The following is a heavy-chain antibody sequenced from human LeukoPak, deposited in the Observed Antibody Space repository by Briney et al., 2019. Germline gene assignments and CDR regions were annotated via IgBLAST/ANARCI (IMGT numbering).Heavy chain of an antibody. CDR1: GFTFSSYW. D-gene: IGHD7-27*01. CDR2: ISSSSSYI. Sequence: GGSLRLSCAASGFTFSSYWMSWVRQAPGKGLEWVSSISSSSSYIYYADSVKGRFTISRDNSKNTLYLQMNSLRAEDTAVYYCARGGGTGEFDYWGQGALVTVSS. CDR3: ARGGGTGEFDY. J-gene: IGHJ4*02. V-gene: IGHV3-21*01.